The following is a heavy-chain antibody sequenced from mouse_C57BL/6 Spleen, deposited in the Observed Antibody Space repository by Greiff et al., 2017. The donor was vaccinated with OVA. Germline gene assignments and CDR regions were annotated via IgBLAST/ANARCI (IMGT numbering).Heavy chain of an antibody. Sequence: QVQLQQSGAELVKPGASVKLSCKASGYTFTGYWMHWVKQRPGRGLEWIGRIDPDSGGTKYNEKFKGKATLTVDKPSRTAYMQLSSLTSEDSAVYYCATDYYDSSDVGYFDYWGQGTTLTVSS. V-gene: IGHV1-72*01. D-gene: IGHD1-1*01. CDR1: GYTFTGYW. J-gene: IGHJ2*01. CDR2: IDPDSGGT. CDR3: ATDYYDSSDVGYFDY.